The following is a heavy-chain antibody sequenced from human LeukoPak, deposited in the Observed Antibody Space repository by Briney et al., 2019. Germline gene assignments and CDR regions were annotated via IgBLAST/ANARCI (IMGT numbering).Heavy chain of an antibody. CDR2: ITSSGTTR. D-gene: IGHD4-17*01. CDR1: GFTLTDHY. V-gene: IGHV3-11*01. CDR3: ARDPDYGDPY. Sequence: GGSLRLSRTVSGFTLTDHYMSWSRQSPGRGLEWISWITSSGTTRDYADSVKGRFTISRDNTKNSVYLQMTSLRPDDTAVYYCARDPDYGDPYWGQGTLVTVSS. J-gene: IGHJ4*02.